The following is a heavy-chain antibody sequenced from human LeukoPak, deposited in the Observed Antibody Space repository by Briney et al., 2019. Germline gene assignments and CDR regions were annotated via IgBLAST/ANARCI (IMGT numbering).Heavy chain of an antibody. D-gene: IGHD3-10*01. V-gene: IGHV4-4*07. CDR2: IYNSGST. Sequence: PSETLSLTCTVSGGSVSRYYWSWIRQSAGKGLEWIGRIYNSGSTTYNPSLKSRVTMSIGTSKNQFSLKLTSVIVADTAVYYCARDSGTTGEVKFDPWGQGTLVTVSS. CDR3: ARDSGTTGEVKFDP. J-gene: IGHJ5*02. CDR1: GGSVSRYY.